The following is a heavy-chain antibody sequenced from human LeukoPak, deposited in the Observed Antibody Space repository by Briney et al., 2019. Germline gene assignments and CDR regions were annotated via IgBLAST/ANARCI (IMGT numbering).Heavy chain of an antibody. V-gene: IGHV4-59*01. CDR2: IYYSGST. J-gene: IGHJ4*02. CDR1: GGSISSYY. D-gene: IGHD5-12*01. CDR3: ARVGATTRSFDY. Sequence: ASETLSLTCTVSGGSISSYYWSWIRQPPGKGLEWIGYIYYSGSTNYNPSLKGRVTISGDASANQFSLKLSSVTAADTAVYYCARVGATTRSFDYWGQGTLVTVSS.